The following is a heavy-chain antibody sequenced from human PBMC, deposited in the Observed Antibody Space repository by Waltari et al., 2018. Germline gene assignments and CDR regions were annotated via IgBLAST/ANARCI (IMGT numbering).Heavy chain of an antibody. J-gene: IGHJ4*02. Sequence: QVQLQESGPGLVKPSETLSLTCTVSGGSISSYYWSWIRQPPGKGLEWIGYIYDSGSTNYDHSLRSRVTIAVDTSKNQFSLKLSSVTAADTAVYYCARLPTPRGWHFDYWGQGTLVTVSS. CDR2: IYDSGST. V-gene: IGHV4-59*08. CDR1: GGSISSYY. D-gene: IGHD2-15*01. CDR3: ARLPTPRGWHFDY.